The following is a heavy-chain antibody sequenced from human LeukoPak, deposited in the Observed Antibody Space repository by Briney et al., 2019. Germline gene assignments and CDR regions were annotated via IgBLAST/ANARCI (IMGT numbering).Heavy chain of an antibody. D-gene: IGHD1-26*01. V-gene: IGHV3-43*02. CDR3: AKARWEPNFDY. CDR1: GFTFDDYA. CDR2: INENGDIA. Sequence: GGSLRLSCAASGFTFDDYAMHWVRQGPGKSLEWVSLINENGDIAYYGDSVRGRFTVSRDNAKNSLYLQMSSLTTEDTALYYCAKARWEPNFDYWGQGTLVTVSS. J-gene: IGHJ4*02.